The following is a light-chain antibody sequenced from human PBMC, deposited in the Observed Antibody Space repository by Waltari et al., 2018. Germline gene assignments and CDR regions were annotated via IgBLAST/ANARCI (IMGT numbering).Light chain of an antibody. Sequence: IMLTQSPGTLSLSPGERATLSCRASQGVGRYLAWYQQKPGQAPRLLIYDASRRATGIPDRFSGSGFGTDFSLTISRLEPEDFAVYYCQKYESLPATFGQGTKVEIK. J-gene: IGKJ1*01. V-gene: IGKV3-20*01. CDR1: QGVGRY. CDR2: DAS. CDR3: QKYESLPAT.